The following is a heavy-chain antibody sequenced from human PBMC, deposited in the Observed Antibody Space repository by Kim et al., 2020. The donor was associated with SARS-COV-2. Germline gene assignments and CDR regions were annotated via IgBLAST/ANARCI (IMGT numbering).Heavy chain of an antibody. CDR1: GFTVSSNY. V-gene: IGHV3-66*01. CDR2: ISSGGST. D-gene: IGHD3-3*01. CDR3: ARETPNTYYDFWSGYYTTPYFYGMDG. Sequence: GGSLRLSCAASGFTVSSNYMSWVRQAPGKGLEWVSVISSGGSTYYADSVKGRFTISRDNSKNTLYLQMNSLRAADTAVYYCARETPNTYYDFWSGYYTTPYFYGMDGCGQGTTVTYSS. J-gene: IGHJ6*01.